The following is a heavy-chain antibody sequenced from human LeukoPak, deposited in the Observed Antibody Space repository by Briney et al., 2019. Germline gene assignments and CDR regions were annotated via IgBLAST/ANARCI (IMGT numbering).Heavy chain of an antibody. D-gene: IGHD1-26*01. Sequence: GGSLRLSCAASGFTFSNNWMSWVRQAPGKGLECVANIKKDGSEKYYINSVKGRFTISRDNAKNSVFLQMNSLRAEDTALYYCAKPRGLRIVGAHFDYWGQGTLVTVSS. CDR2: IKKDGSEK. V-gene: IGHV3-7*03. CDR3: AKPRGLRIVGAHFDY. J-gene: IGHJ4*02. CDR1: GFTFSNNW.